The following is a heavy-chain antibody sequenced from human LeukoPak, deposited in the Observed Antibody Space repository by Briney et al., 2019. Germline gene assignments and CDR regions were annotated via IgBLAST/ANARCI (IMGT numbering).Heavy chain of an antibody. CDR2: INNDGSTT. CDR3: ARVSGPGMNEYFGL. V-gene: IGHV3-74*01. D-gene: IGHD3-10*01. CDR1: GFTFSEAW. Sequence: GGSLRLSCAASGFTFSEAWMHWVRQAPGKGLVWVSRINNDGSTTRYADSVKGRFTISRDNAKNTLYLQVNSLRAEDTAVYYCARVSGPGMNEYFGLWGQGTLVTVSS. J-gene: IGHJ1*01.